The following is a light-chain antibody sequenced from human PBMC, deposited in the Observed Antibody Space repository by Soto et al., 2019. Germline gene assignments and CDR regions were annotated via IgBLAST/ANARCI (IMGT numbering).Light chain of an antibody. V-gene: IGKV1-5*03. J-gene: IGKJ1*01. CDR1: QSISSW. CDR3: QQYNSYWT. Sequence: IPVTPSPSTLAASVGDRVPITCRASQSISSWLAWYQQKPGKAPKLLIYKASSLESGVPSRFSGSGSGTEFTLTISSLQPDDFATYYCQQYNSYWTFGQGTKVDIK. CDR2: KAS.